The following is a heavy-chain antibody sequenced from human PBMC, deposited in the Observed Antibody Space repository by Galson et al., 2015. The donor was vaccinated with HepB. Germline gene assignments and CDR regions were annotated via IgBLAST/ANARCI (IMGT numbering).Heavy chain of an antibody. CDR2: IICSGST. CDR1: GGSISGGGFY. J-gene: IGHJ6*03. D-gene: IGHD1-26*01. CDR3: AGLNDVGYYYYMDV. V-gene: IGHV4-31*03. Sequence: TLSLTCTVSGGSISGGGFYWSWIRQHPRKGLEWIGDIICSGSTNYSPSLKGRVTISVDTSKNQFSLKLSSVTAADTAVYYCAGLNDVGYYYYMDVWGKGTTVTVSS.